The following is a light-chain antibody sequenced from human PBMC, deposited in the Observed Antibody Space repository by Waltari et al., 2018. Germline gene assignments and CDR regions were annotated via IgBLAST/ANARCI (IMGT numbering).Light chain of an antibody. CDR2: EVS. CDR3: TSYTSSSISHVL. CDR1: SSDVGGYNY. Sequence: QSALTQPASVSGSPGQSITISCTGTSSDVGGYNYLSWYQHQPGKAPKLIIYEVSNRPSGVSNLFSGSKSGNTASLTISGLQAEDEGDYYCTSYTSSSISHVLFGGGTKLSVL. J-gene: IGLJ2*01. V-gene: IGLV2-14*01.